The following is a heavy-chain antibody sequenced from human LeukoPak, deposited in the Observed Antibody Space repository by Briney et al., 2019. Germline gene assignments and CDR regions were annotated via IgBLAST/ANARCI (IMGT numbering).Heavy chain of an antibody. J-gene: IGHJ4*02. CDR1: GFTFSSYA. D-gene: IGHD6-13*01. CDR3: AKVPSGSYACDFDY. V-gene: IGHV3-23*01. Sequence: PGGSLGLSCVASGFTFSSYAMSWVRQPPGKGLEWVSSLGGINGYTYYADSVKGRFSISRDNSKNTLYLQMNSLRAEDTALYYCAKVPSGSYACDFDYWGRGTLVTVSS. CDR2: LGGINGYT.